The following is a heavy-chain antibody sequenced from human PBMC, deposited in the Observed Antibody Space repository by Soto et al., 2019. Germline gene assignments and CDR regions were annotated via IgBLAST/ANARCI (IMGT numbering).Heavy chain of an antibody. CDR3: ARDGAVLMPTINIFDY. Sequence: PGGSLRLSCAASGFTFSDYYMFWFRKAPGKGLEWVANIKQDGSEKFYVDSVKGRFTISRDNAKNSLYLQIDSLRAEDTAVYYCARDGAVLMPTINIFDYWSQGTLVTVSS. D-gene: IGHD2-8*02. J-gene: IGHJ4*02. CDR2: IKQDGSEK. V-gene: IGHV3-7*01. CDR1: GFTFSDYY.